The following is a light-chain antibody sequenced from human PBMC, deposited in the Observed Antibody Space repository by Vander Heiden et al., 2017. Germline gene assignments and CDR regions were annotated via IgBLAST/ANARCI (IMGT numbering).Light chain of an antibody. V-gene: IGKV1-33*01. Sequence: QLAQFPLSLSASVGDRVIITCQASQDISNYLKWYQQKPGKAPKLLIYDASNLETGVPSRFSGSGSGTDFTFTISSLRPEDIATYYCQQYDNLPFTFGQGTKLEI. J-gene: IGKJ2*01. CDR1: QDISNY. CDR3: QQYDNLPFT. CDR2: DAS.